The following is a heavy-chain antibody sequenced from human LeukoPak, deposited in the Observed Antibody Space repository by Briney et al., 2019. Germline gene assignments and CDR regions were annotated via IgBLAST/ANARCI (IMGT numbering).Heavy chain of an antibody. J-gene: IGHJ2*01. Sequence: GGSLRLSCAASEFTFSRYAMHWVRQAPGKGLEWVAVISHDGSNKYYADSVKGRFTISRDNAKNSLYLQMNSLRAEDTAVYYCARDVEQLSNDYWYFDLWGRGTLVTVSS. D-gene: IGHD6-6*01. CDR2: ISHDGSNK. V-gene: IGHV3-30*04. CDR1: EFTFSRYA. CDR3: ARDVEQLSNDYWYFDL.